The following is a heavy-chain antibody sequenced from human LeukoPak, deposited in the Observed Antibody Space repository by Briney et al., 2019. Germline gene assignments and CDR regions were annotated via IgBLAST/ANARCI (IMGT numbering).Heavy chain of an antibody. Sequence: KPSETLSLTCTVSGGSISSYYWSWIRQPPGKGLEWIGYIYYSGSTNYNPSLKSRVMISVDTSKNQFSLKLSSVTAADTAVYYCARDRHSTGPFDYWGQGTLVTVSS. CDR2: IYYSGST. D-gene: IGHD5-18*01. J-gene: IGHJ4*02. CDR3: ARDRHSTGPFDY. V-gene: IGHV4-59*01. CDR1: GGSISSYY.